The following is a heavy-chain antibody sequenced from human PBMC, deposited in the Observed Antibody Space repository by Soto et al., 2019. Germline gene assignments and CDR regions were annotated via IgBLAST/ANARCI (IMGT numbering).Heavy chain of an antibody. CDR3: AKNQGVELVPLATVDWFDP. D-gene: IGHD1-26*01. J-gene: IGHJ5*02. CDR2: ISHDQTDK. V-gene: IGHV3-30*18. CDR1: GFTFGAYG. Sequence: GSLRLSCVVSGFTFGAYGMHWVRQAPGKGLEWLAGISHDQTDKYYTDSVKGRFTISRDNSKSTVYLELNNLSAEDTAVYHCAKNQGVELVPLATVDWFDPWGQGSVVTVSS.